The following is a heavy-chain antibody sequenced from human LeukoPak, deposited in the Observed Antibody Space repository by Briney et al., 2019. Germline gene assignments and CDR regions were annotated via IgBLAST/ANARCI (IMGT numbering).Heavy chain of an antibody. J-gene: IGHJ4*02. V-gene: IGHV1-69*13. D-gene: IGHD3-3*01. CDR2: IIPIFGTA. CDR1: GGAFSSYA. Sequence: SVKVSCKASGGAFSSYAISWWRQAPGQGLEWMGGIIPIFGTANYAQKFQGRVTITADESTSTAYMELSSLRSEDTAVYYCARDVSQYYDFWSGSNWGQGTLVTVSS. CDR3: ARDVSQYYDFWSGSN.